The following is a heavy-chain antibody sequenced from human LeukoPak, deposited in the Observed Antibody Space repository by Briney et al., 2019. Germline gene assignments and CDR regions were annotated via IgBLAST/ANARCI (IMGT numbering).Heavy chain of an antibody. Sequence: SETLSLTCTVSGVSISSSSYSWGWIRQPPGKGLEWIGSIYYSGSTHYNPSLKGRVTISVDTSKKQFSLKLSSVTAADPAVYYCARNHTHEGYGYYFDYWGQGTLITVSS. J-gene: IGHJ4*02. V-gene: IGHV4-39*01. CDR3: ARNHTHEGYGYYFDY. CDR2: IYYSGST. D-gene: IGHD5-18*01. CDR1: GVSISSSSYS.